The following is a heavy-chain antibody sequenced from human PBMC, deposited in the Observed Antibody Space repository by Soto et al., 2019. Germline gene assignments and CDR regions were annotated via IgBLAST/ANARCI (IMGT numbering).Heavy chain of an antibody. CDR1: GGSISSGDYY. V-gene: IGHV4-30-4*01. J-gene: IGHJ4*02. CDR3: ARINSGGSGRPFDY. D-gene: IGHD3-10*01. CDR2: IYYSGST. Sequence: PSETLSLTCTVSGGSISSGDYYWSWIRQPPGKGLEWIGYIYYSGSTYYNPSLKSRVTISVDTSRNQFSLKLSSVTAADTAVYYCARINSGGSGRPFDYWGQGTLVTVSS.